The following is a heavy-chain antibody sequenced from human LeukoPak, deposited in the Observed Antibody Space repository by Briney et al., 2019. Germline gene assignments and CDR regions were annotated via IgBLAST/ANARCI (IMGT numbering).Heavy chain of an antibody. CDR1: GYTFTSYA. D-gene: IGHD1-26*01. V-gene: IGHV1-3*01. CDR3: ARDSGSGSNDY. CDR2: ISAGNGNT. Sequence: ASVKVSCKASGYTFTSYAIHWVRQAPGQRLEWMGWISAGNGNTKYSQNFQGRVTSISNTSATTAFMELSSLRSEDAAVYYCARDSGSGSNDYWGQGTLVTVPS. J-gene: IGHJ4*02.